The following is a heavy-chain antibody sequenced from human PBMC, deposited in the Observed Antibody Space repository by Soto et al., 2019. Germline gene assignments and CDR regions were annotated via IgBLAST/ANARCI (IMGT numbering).Heavy chain of an antibody. D-gene: IGHD3-10*01. CDR1: GFTFTTFY. V-gene: IGHV1-46*03. Sequence: QVHLVQSGAEVKKPGASVKISCKASGFTFTTFYMHWVRQAPGQGLEWMGMITPGGGSTSYAQKFQGRVTMTRDTSTTTVYMDLSSLRSEDTAVYYCARATYYYGSGSFRLDYWGQGTLVTVSS. CDR3: ARATYYYGSGSFRLDY. CDR2: ITPGGGST. J-gene: IGHJ4*02.